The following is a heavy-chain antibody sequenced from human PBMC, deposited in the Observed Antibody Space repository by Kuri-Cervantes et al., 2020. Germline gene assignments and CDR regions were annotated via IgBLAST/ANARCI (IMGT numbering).Heavy chain of an antibody. Sequence: SETLSLTCTVSGGSISSHYWSWIRQPPGKGLEWIGYIYYSGSTNYNPSLKSRVTISVDTSKNQFSLKLSSVTAADTAVYYCARGATDERRYYYYYMDVWGRGTTVTVSS. CDR2: IYYSGST. J-gene: IGHJ6*03. CDR3: ARGATDERRYYYYYMDV. D-gene: IGHD1-1*01. V-gene: IGHV4-59*11. CDR1: GGSISSHY.